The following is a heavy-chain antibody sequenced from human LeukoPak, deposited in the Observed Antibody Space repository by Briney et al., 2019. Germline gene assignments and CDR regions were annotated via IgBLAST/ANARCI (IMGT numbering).Heavy chain of an antibody. CDR3: AGINGYFFDY. CDR1: GYTHIKYR. V-gene: IGHV1-18*01. J-gene: IGHJ4*02. CDR2: ISAYNGNT. D-gene: IGHD2/OR15-2a*01. Sequence: GYTHIKYRSNAVRPPGGRGRAWMGWISAYNGNTSYAQRFQGRVTMTTDTSTNTAYMELRSLRSDDTAVYYCAGINGYFFDYWGQGTLVTVSS.